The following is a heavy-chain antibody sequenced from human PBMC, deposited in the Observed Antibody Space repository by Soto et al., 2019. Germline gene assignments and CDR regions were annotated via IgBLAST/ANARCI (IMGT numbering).Heavy chain of an antibody. J-gene: IGHJ3*01. V-gene: IGHV1-69*02. CDR2: LIPMLTVT. D-gene: IGHD2-2*01. CDR1: GGTFNTYT. Sequence: QVHLIQSGAEVKKPGSSVKVSCKAAGGTFNTYTLIWVRQAPGHGLEWMGRLIPMLTVTNSAQKFQGRLTLTADKSTGTAFMELTSLRSDDTAVYYGSIGSWSAETFDVWGQGTMVTVSS. CDR3: SIGSWSAETFDV.